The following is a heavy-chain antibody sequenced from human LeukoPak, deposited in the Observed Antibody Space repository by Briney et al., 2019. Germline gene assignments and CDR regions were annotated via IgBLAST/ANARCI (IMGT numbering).Heavy chain of an antibody. CDR3: ARGDTYGPDP. V-gene: IGHV4-39*07. D-gene: IGHD4-17*01. Sequence: SETLSLTCTVSGGSISSSSYYWGWIRQPPGKGLEWIGSIYYSGSTNYNPSLKSRVTISVDTSKNQFSLKLSSVTAADTAVYYCARGDTYGPDPWGQGTLVTVSS. CDR1: GGSISSSSYY. J-gene: IGHJ5*02. CDR2: IYYSGST.